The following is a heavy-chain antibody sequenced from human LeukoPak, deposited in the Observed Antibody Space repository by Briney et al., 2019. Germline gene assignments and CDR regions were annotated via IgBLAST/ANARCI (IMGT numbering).Heavy chain of an antibody. V-gene: IGHV3-23*01. CDR1: GFPFSSYA. J-gene: IGHJ4*02. CDR3: AKGASYFDY. Sequence: GGSLRLSCAASGFPFSSYAMSWVRQAPGKGLEWVSPITNSGGSTYYADSVKGRFTISRDNSKNTLYLQMNSRRAEDTAVYYCAKGASYFDYWGQGTLVTVSS. CDR2: ITNSGGST.